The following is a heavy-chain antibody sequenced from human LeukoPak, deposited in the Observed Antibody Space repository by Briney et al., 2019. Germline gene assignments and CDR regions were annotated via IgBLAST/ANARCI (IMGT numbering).Heavy chain of an antibody. D-gene: IGHD3-10*01. J-gene: IGHJ6*03. CDR2: ISAYNGNT. Sequence: ASVKVSCKASGYTFTSYGISWVRQAPGQGLEWMGWISAYNGNTNYAQKLQGRVTMTTDTSTSTAYMELRSLRSDDTAVYYCARGEIYGITMVRGGDYYYMDVWGKGTTVTVSS. V-gene: IGHV1-18*01. CDR1: GYTFTSYG. CDR3: ARGEIYGITMVRGGDYYYMDV.